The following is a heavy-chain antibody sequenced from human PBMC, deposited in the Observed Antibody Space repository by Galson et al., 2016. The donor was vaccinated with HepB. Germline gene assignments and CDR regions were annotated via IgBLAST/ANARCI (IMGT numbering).Heavy chain of an antibody. CDR3: ARGHSGSWYPFEDAFDI. J-gene: IGHJ3*02. CDR2: MSYDGSNR. V-gene: IGHV3-30-3*01. Sequence: SLRLSCAASGFTFNNCAMHWVRQAPGKGLEWVAVMSYDGSNRFYADSVKGRFTISRDNSKNTLHLQMNSLRDEDTAVYYCARGHSGSWYPFEDAFDIWGQGTMVTVSS. CDR1: GFTFNNCA. D-gene: IGHD6-13*01.